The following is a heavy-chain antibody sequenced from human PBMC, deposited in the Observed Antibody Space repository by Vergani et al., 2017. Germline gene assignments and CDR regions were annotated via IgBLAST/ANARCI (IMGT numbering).Heavy chain of an antibody. CDR3: ARDAGGSGGNSYFQD. D-gene: IGHD4-23*01. Sequence: QVQLQESGPGLVKPSQTLSLTCTVSGGSISSGSYYWSWIRQPAGQGLEWIGRIYTSGSTNYNPSLKSRVTISVDTSKNQFSLKLSSVTAADTAVYYCARDAGGSGGNSYFQDWGQGTLVTVSS. V-gene: IGHV4-61*02. J-gene: IGHJ1*01. CDR1: GGSISSGSYY. CDR2: IYTSGST.